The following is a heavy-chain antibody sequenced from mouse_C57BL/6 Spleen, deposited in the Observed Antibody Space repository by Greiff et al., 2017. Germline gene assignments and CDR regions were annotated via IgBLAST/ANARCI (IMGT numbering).Heavy chain of an antibody. CDR3: ATDGYSISGYFDY. CDR2: IDPANGNT. D-gene: IGHD1-2*01. J-gene: IGHJ2*01. Sequence: VQLQQSVAELVRPGASVKLSCTASGFNIKNTYMHWVKQRPEQGLEWIGRIDPANGNTKYAPKFQGKATINADTSSTTASLQLSSLTSEDTAIYYCATDGYSISGYFDYWGQGTTLTVSS. V-gene: IGHV14-3*01. CDR1: GFNIKNTY.